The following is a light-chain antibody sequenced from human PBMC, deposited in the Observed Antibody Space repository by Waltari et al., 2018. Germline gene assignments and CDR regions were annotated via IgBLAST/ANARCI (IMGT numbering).Light chain of an antibody. CDR1: QSVSSN. CDR2: AAS. J-gene: IGKJ3*01. Sequence: DIVMTQSPGTLSVSPGDRATLSCRASQSVSSNLAWYQQKPGQAPRLLIYAASNRATGVPARFSGSGSGTEFTLIISSLQSEDFAVYYCQQYNNWPPLYTFGPGTTVDLK. V-gene: IGKV3-15*01. CDR3: QQYNNWPPLYT.